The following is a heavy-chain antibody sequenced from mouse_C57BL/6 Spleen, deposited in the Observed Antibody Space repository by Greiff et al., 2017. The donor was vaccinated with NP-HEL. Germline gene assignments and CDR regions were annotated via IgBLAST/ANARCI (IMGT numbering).Heavy chain of an antibody. CDR3: ARSGYYGSSYGYFDV. CDR2: IYPGSGNT. D-gene: IGHD1-1*01. V-gene: IGHV1-66*01. J-gene: IGHJ1*03. Sequence: QVQLQQSGPELVKPGASVKISCKASGYSFTSYYIHWVKQRPGQGLEWIGWIYPGSGNTKYNEKFKGKATLTADTSSSTAYMQLSSLTSEDSAVYYCARSGYYGSSYGYFDVWGTGTTVTVSS. CDR1: GYSFTSYY.